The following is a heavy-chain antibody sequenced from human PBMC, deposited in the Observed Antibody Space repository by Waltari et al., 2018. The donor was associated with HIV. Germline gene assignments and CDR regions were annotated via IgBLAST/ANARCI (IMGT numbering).Heavy chain of an antibody. CDR1: GGSISSSSYY. V-gene: IGHV4-39*01. D-gene: IGHD2-15*01. CDR2: IYYSGST. Sequence: QLQLQESGPGLVKPSETLSLTCTVSGGSISSSSYYWGWIRQPPGKGLEWIGSIYYSGSTYYNPSLKSRVTISVDTSKNQFSLKLSSVTAADTAVYYCARHEGYCSGGSCYSDWFDPWGQGTLVTVSS. J-gene: IGHJ5*02. CDR3: ARHEGYCSGGSCYSDWFDP.